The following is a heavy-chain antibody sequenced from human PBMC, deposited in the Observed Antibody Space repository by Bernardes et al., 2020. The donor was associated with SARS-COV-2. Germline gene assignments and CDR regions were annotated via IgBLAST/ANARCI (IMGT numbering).Heavy chain of an antibody. Sequence: GGSLRLSCAASGFTFDDYTMHWVRQAPGKGLEWVSLISWDGGSTYYADSVKGRFTISRDNSKNSLYLQMNSLRTEDTALYYCAKEGVPVRYYYYYMDVWGKGTTVTVSS. V-gene: IGHV3-43*01. CDR1: GFTFDDYT. CDR2: ISWDGGST. CDR3: AKEGVPVRYYYYYMDV. J-gene: IGHJ6*03. D-gene: IGHD3-10*01.